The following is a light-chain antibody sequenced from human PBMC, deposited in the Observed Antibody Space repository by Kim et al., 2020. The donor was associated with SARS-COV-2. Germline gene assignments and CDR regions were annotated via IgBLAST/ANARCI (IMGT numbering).Light chain of an antibody. CDR3: QQYSNSPPWT. CDR2: GTT. Sequence: DIVLTQSPASLSLSPGEGATLTCRASQSVSSSYLSCYQQKAGEAPRLLLYGTTRRSTGIPDRFSGSGSWTDFTLTISRLQPGDVAAYYCQQYSNSPPWTFGQGTKVDIK. CDR1: QSVSSSY. J-gene: IGKJ1*01. V-gene: IGKV3-20*01.